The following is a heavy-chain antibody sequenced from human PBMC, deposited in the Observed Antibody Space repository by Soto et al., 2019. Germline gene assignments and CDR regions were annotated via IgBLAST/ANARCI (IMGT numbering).Heavy chain of an antibody. Sequence: SETLSLTCTVSGGSISSYYWSWFRQPPGKGLEWIGYIYYSGSTNYNPSLKSRVTISVDTSKNQFSLKLSSVTAADTAVYYCARDVSAWGYYYGMDVWGQGTTVT. CDR2: IYYSGST. CDR1: GGSISSYY. CDR3: ARDVSAWGYYYGMDV. D-gene: IGHD7-27*01. V-gene: IGHV4-59*01. J-gene: IGHJ6*02.